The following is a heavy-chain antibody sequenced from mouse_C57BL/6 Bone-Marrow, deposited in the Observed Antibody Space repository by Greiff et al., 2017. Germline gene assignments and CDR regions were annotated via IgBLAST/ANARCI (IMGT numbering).Heavy chain of an antibody. CDR3: ARDYYYYAMDY. D-gene: IGHD2-13*01. Sequence: QVQLQQPGAELVKPGASVKLSCKASGYTFTSYWMQWVKQRPGQGLEWIGEIDPSDSYTNYNQKFKGKATLTVDTSSSTAYMQLSSLSSAGSAVYYCARDYYYYAMDYWGQGTSVTVSS. J-gene: IGHJ4*01. CDR1: GYTFTSYW. V-gene: IGHV1-50*01. CDR2: IDPSDSYT.